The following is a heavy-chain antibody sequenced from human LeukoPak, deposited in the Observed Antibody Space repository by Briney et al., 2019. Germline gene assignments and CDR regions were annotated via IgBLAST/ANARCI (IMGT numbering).Heavy chain of an antibody. V-gene: IGHV3-53*01. CDR1: GFTVSSNY. CDR2: IYSGGST. J-gene: IGHJ4*02. CDR3: ARENRPGTGSYPS. D-gene: IGHD3-10*01. Sequence: GGSLRLSCAASGFTVSSNYMSWVRQAPGQGLEWISVIYSGGSTYYADSVKGRFTISRDDSKNTLYLQMNSLRAEDTAVYYCARENRPGTGSYPSWGQGTLVTVSS.